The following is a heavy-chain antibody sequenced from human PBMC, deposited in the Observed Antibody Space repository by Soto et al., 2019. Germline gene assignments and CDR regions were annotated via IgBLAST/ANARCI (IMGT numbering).Heavy chain of an antibody. CDR1: GFTFGDSY. J-gene: IGHJ5*02. Sequence: WGSLGLGCACSGFTFGDSYMSWIRQAPGKGLEWLSYISPGSRYPAYADSVKGRFTISRDNAKRSLYLQMMSLTAEDTAIYYCVRGGGGGLFDPWGQGTMVTVSS. CDR3: VRGGGGGLFDP. V-gene: IGHV3-11*06. CDR2: ISPGSRYP. D-gene: IGHD2-15*01.